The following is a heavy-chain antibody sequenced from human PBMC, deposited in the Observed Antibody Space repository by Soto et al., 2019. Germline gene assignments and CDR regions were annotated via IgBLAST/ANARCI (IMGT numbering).Heavy chain of an antibody. CDR1: GFSLSSSW. CDR3: ARDPVEKR. Sequence: GGSLRLSCAASGFSLSSSWVSWVRQAPGKGLEWVANIKEDGSEKYYVDSVKGRFTISRDNAKNSLYLQMKSLRAEDTAVYYCARDPVEKRWGHGTLVTVSS. D-gene: IGHD1-1*01. V-gene: IGHV3-7*04. J-gene: IGHJ4*01. CDR2: IKEDGSEK.